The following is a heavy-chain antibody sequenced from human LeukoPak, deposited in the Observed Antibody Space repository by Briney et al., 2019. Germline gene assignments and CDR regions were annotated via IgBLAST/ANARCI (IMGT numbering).Heavy chain of an antibody. CDR1: GGTFSSYA. D-gene: IGHD2-8*01. CDR3: ARDSTYGPGSYYYYMDV. CDR2: IIAIFGTA. V-gene: IGHV1-69*05. J-gene: IGHJ6*03. Sequence: SVKVSCKASGGTFSSYAISWVRQAPGQGLEWMGGIIAIFGTANYAQKFQGRVTITTDESTSTAYMELSSLRSEDTAVYYCARDSTYGPGSYYYYMDVWGKGTTVTVSS.